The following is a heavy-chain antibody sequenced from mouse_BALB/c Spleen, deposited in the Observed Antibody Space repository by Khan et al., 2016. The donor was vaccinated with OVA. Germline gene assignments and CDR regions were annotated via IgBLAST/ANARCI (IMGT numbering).Heavy chain of an antibody. CDR1: GYTFTDYA. CDR3: ARPAYDGYYDY. CDR2: ISTYSGST. V-gene: IGHV1S137*01. J-gene: IGHJ2*01. Sequence: QVQLQQPGPELVRPGVSVKISCKGSGYTFTDYAMYWVKQSHAKSLEWIGLISTYSGSTNYNQKFKGKVTMTVDKSSSAAYMERASLTSEDSAIYYCARPAYDGYYDYWGQGTALTVSS. D-gene: IGHD2-3*01.